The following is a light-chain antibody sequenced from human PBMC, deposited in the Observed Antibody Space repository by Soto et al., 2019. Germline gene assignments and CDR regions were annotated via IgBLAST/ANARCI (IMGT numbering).Light chain of an antibody. J-gene: IGKJ5*01. CDR1: QSVSSSY. CDR2: GAS. CDR3: QHYDSLPIT. V-gene: IGKV3-20*01. Sequence: EIVLTQSPGTLSLSPGERATLSCRASQSVSSSYLAWYQQKPGQPPRLLIYGASSRATGIPDRFSGSGSGKYFTLTISRLEPEDFAIFYCQHYDSLPITFGQGTRLQ.